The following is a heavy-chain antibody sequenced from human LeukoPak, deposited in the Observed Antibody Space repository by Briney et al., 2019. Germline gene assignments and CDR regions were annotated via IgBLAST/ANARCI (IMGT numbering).Heavy chain of an antibody. V-gene: IGHV3-23*01. CDR1: GFTFSSFA. CDR3: ARVLPAAGTLGY. CDR2: ISKSDGST. J-gene: IGHJ4*02. Sequence: GGSLRLSCAASGFTFSSFAMSWVRQAPGKGLEWVSVISKSDGSTHYYADSVKGRFTISRDNAKNSLYLQMNSLRAEDTAVYYCARVLPAAGTLGYWGQGTLVTVSS. D-gene: IGHD6-13*01.